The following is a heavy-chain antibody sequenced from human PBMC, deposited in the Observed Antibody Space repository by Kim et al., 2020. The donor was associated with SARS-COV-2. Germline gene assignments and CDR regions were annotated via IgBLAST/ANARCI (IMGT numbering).Heavy chain of an antibody. Sequence: SETLSLTCAVYGGSFSCYYWSWIRQPPGKGLEWIGEINHSGSTNYNPSLKSRVTISLETSKNQFSLKLSSVTAADTTVYYCARGPPTYSSARPKRNFDYWGKGTLVTVSS. V-gene: IGHV4-34*01. CDR3: ARGPPTYSSARPKRNFDY. D-gene: IGHD6-25*01. CDR2: INHSGST. CDR1: GGSFSCYY. J-gene: IGHJ4*02.